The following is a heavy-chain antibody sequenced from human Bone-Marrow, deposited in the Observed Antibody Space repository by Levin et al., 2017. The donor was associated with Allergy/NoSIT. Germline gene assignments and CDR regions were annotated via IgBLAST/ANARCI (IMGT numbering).Heavy chain of an antibody. CDR1: GFIFSRYA. V-gene: IGHV3-30*18. CDR2: ISDDGSNQ. J-gene: IGHJ3*02. CDR3: AKAPELATIGGAFEI. D-gene: IGHD1-26*01. Sequence: PGGSLRLSCAASGFIFSRYAMHWVRQAPGKGLDWVAVISDDGSNQYYGDSVKGRFTGSRDNSKNKMYLQMTSLRAEDTAVYSCAKAPELATIGGAFEIRGQGTMVTVSS.